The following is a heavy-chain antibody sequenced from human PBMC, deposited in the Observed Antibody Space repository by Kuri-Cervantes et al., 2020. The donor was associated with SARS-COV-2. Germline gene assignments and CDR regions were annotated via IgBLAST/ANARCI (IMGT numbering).Heavy chain of an antibody. D-gene: IGHD3-9*01. J-gene: IGHJ4*02. CDR3: ARGSEAGYYYFDY. CDR1: GFTFSSYS. V-gene: IGHV3-48*02. CDR2: ISSSSSTI. Sequence: AGSLRLSCAASGFTFSSYSMNWVRQAPGKGLEWVSYISSSSSTIYYADSVKGRFTISRDNAKNSLYLQMNSLRDGDTAVYYCARGSEAGYYYFDYWGQGTLVTVSS.